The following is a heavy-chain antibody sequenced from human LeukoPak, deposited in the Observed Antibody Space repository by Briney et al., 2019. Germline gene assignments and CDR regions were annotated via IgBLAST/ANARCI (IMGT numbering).Heavy chain of an antibody. CDR2: IYYSGST. CDR3: ARANSNSDYYMDV. CDR1: GGSISSGGYY. D-gene: IGHD4-11*01. Sequence: SETLSLTCTVSGGSISSGGYYWSWIRQHPGKGLEWIGYIYYSGSTYYNPSLKSRVTISVDTYKNQFSLKLSSVTAADTAVYYCARANSNSDYYMDVWGKGTTVTVSS. J-gene: IGHJ6*03. V-gene: IGHV4-31*03.